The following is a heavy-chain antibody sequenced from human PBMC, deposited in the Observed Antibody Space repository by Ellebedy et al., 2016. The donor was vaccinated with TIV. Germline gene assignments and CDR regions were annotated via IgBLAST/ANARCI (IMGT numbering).Heavy chain of an antibody. CDR1: RDSFTTGLS. Sequence: MPSETLSLTCSVSRDSFTTGLSWDWIRLPPGRGPEWIGSISLSGKTHYNPSLRVQVTMSIDTSKNHFSLNLTSVTAADTAIYYWARRPISGAFDIWGQGAMVIVSS. CDR2: ISLSGKT. J-gene: IGHJ3*02. V-gene: IGHV4-38-2*02. CDR3: ARRPISGAFDI. D-gene: IGHD3-10*01.